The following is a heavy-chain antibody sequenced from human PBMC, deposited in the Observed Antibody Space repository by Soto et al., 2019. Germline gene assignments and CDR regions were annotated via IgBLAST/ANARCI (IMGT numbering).Heavy chain of an antibody. J-gene: IGHJ6*02. CDR2: IYPGDSGT. V-gene: IGHV5-51*01. CDR1: GYSFTSYW. D-gene: IGHD3-22*01. CDR3: ARLGYYDSSGYYYYYYGMDV. Sequence: PGASLKISCKGSGYSFTSYWIGWVRQMPGKGLEWMGIIYPGDSGTRYSPSFQGQVTISADKSISTAYLQWSSLKASDTAMYYCARLGYYDSSGYYYYYYGMDVWGQGTTVTVSS.